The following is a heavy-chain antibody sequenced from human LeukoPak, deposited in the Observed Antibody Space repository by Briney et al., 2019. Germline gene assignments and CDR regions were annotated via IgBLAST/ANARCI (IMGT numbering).Heavy chain of an antibody. CDR1: GGSFSGYY. Sequence: SETLSLTCAVYGGSFSGYYWSWIRQPPGKGLEWIGEINHSGSTNYNPSLKSRVTISVDKSKNQFSLKLSSVTAADTAVYYCARDRSSSWPHYYYYYYMDVWGKGTTVTVSS. D-gene: IGHD6-13*01. V-gene: IGHV4-34*01. J-gene: IGHJ6*03. CDR3: ARDRSSSWPHYYYYYYMDV. CDR2: INHSGST.